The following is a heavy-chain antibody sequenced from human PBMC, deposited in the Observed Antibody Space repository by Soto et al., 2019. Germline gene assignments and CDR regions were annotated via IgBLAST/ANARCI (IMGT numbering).Heavy chain of an antibody. Sequence: QVQLVESGGGVVQPGRSLRLSCAASGFTFSSYGMHWVRQAPGKGLEWVAVISYDGSNKYYADSVKGRFTISRDNSKNTLYLQMNSLRAEDTAVYYCAGWGVRGVSGYYYGMDVWGQWTTVTVSS. CDR2: ISYDGSNK. V-gene: IGHV3-30*03. CDR3: AGWGVRGVSGYYYGMDV. CDR1: GFTFSSYG. J-gene: IGHJ6*02. D-gene: IGHD3-10*01.